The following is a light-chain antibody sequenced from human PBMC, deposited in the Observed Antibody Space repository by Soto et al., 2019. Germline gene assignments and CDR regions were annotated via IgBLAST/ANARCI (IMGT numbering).Light chain of an antibody. Sequence: QSVLTQPPSVSGAPGQRVTISCTGSRSNIGAGYDVHWYLQLPGTAPKLLIYVTNNRPSGVPDRFSGSKSGTSASLAITGLRAEDEADYYCQTYDSSLSGSIFGGGTKLTVL. CDR3: QTYDSSLSGSI. J-gene: IGLJ2*01. CDR1: RSNIGAGYD. V-gene: IGLV1-40*01. CDR2: VTN.